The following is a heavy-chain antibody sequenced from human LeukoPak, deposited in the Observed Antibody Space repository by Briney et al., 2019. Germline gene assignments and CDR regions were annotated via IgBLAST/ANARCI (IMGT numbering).Heavy chain of an antibody. CDR2: ISHSGIST. Sequence: GGSLRPSCAASGFTFSDFDMNWVRQAPGKGPEWVSHISHSGISTYYADSVKGRFTVSRDNSKNTLYLQMNSLRAEDTALYYCAKQVAVAGIDYWGQGTLVTVSS. V-gene: IGHV3-23*01. CDR1: GFTFSDFD. D-gene: IGHD6-19*01. J-gene: IGHJ4*02. CDR3: AKQVAVAGIDY.